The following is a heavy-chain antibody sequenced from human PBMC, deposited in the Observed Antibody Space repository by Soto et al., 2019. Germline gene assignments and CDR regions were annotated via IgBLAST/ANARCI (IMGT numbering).Heavy chain of an antibody. J-gene: IGHJ6*03. V-gene: IGHV3-9*01. D-gene: IGHD3-10*01. CDR2: ISWNSGSI. CDR3: AKDSEIYSRGDYYYYMDV. Sequence: HPGGSLRLSCAASGFTFDDYAMHWVRQAPGKGLEWVSGISWNSGSIGYADSVKGRFTISRDNAKNSLYLQMNSLRAEDTALYYCAKDSEIYSRGDYYYYMDVWGKETTVTSP. CDR1: GFTFDDYA.